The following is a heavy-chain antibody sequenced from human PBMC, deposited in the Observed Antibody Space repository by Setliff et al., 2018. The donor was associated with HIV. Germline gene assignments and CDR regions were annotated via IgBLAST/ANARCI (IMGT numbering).Heavy chain of an antibody. CDR1: GGSISGYF. J-gene: IGHJ3*02. CDR2: IYTSGST. D-gene: IGHD3-16*02. V-gene: IGHV4-4*07. CDR3: ARHWGRSYYDYVWGSSRPVDAFDI. Sequence: SETLSLTCNVSGGSISGYFWTWIRQPAGKGLEWIGRIYTSGSTNYNPSLKSRVTISVDTSKNQFSLTLISVTAADTAVYYCARHWGRSYYDYVWGSSRPVDAFDIWGQGTMVTVSS.